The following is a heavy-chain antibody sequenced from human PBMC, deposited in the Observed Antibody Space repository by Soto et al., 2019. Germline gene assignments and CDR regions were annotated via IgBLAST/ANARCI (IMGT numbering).Heavy chain of an antibody. Sequence: RASVKVSCKASGYTFTGYYMHWVRQAPGQGLEWLGWINPNSGGTNYAQKFQGWVTMTRDTSISTAYMELSRLRSDDTAVYYCARAALGYCSGGSCAPDWFDPWGQGTLVTVSS. J-gene: IGHJ5*02. CDR2: INPNSGGT. D-gene: IGHD2-15*01. V-gene: IGHV1-2*04. CDR1: GYTFTGYY. CDR3: ARAALGYCSGGSCAPDWFDP.